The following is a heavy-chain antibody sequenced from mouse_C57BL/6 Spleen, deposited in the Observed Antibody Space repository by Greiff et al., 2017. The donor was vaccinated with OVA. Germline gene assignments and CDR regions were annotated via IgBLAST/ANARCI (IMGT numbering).Heavy chain of an antibody. CDR2: INPSSGYT. J-gene: IGHJ4*01. Sequence: VQLQQSGAELAKPGASVKLSCKASGYTFTSYWMHWVKQRPGQGLEWIGYINPSSGYTKYNQKFKDKATLTADKSSSTAYMQLSSLTYEDSAVYYCVRSDYSNYVAMDYWGQGTSVTVSS. V-gene: IGHV1-7*01. CDR1: GYTFTSYW. CDR3: VRSDYSNYVAMDY. D-gene: IGHD2-5*01.